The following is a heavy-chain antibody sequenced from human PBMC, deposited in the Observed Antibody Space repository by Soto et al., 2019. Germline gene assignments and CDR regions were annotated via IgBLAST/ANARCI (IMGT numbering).Heavy chain of an antibody. V-gene: IGHV4-30-4*01. CDR3: ARDSGSGSF. CDR2: MHYSGST. CDR1: GGSVSNGDYY. J-gene: IGHJ1*01. D-gene: IGHD1-26*01. Sequence: QVQLQESGPGLVKPSQTLSLTCTVSGGSVSNGDYYWSWIRQPPGKGLEWIGNMHYSGSTGYNPSLKRRVTMSVDTSKNQFSLKLSSVTPADTAVYYCARDSGSGSFWGQGTLVTVSS.